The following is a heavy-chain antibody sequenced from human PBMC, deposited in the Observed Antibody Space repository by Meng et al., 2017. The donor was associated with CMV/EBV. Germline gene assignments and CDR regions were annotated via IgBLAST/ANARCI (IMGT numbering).Heavy chain of an antibody. CDR1: GGSISSSSYY. V-gene: IGHV4-39*01. J-gene: IGHJ4*02. CDR3: ARARSKNSSGWYPNCNDY. D-gene: IGHD6-19*01. Sequence: SETLSLTCTVSGGSISSSSYYWGWIRQPPGKGLEWIGSIYYSGSTYYNPSLKSRVTISVDTSKNQFSLKLSSVTAADTAVYYCARARSKNSSGWYPNCNDYWGQGTLVTVSS. CDR2: IYYSGST.